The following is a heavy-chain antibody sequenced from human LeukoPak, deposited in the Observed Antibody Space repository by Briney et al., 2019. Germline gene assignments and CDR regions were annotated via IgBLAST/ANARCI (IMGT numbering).Heavy chain of an antibody. D-gene: IGHD3-16*02. J-gene: IGHJ6*02. CDR1: GFTFSSYA. CDR3: ANYYVWGSYRYYSYYYYGMDV. CDR2: ISGSGGST. V-gene: IGHV3-23*01. Sequence: TGGSLRLSCEASGFTFSSYAMSWVRQAPGKGLEWVSAISGSGGSTYYADSVKGRFTISRDNSKNTLYLQMNSLRAEDTAVYYCANYYVWGSYRYYSYYYYGMDVWGQGTTVTVSS.